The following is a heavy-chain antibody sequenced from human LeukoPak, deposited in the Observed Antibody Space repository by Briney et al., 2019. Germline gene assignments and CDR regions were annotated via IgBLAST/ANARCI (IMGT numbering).Heavy chain of an antibody. CDR1: GGSISSYY. V-gene: IGHV4-59*08. CDR3: ARQVGLGSGSYYGAFDI. J-gene: IGHJ3*02. CDR2: IYYSGRT. D-gene: IGHD1-26*01. Sequence: SETLSLTCTVSGGSISSYYWSWIRQPPGKGLEWIGYIYYSGRTNYNPSLKSRVTISVDTSKNQFSLKLSSVTAADTAVYYCARQVGLGSGSYYGAFDIWGQGTMVTVSS.